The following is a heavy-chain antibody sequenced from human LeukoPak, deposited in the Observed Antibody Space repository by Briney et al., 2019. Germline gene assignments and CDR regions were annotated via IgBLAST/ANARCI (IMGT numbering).Heavy chain of an antibody. D-gene: IGHD3-10*01. V-gene: IGHV4-59*08. CDR1: GGSISSYP. CDR3: ARQGARFGELLSFYAMDV. J-gene: IGHJ6*02. Sequence: SKTLSLTCTVSGGSISSYPWNWIRQPPGKGLEWIGNIYYSGSTNYNPPLKSRVTISPDTSKNQFSLRLSSVTAADTAVYYCARQGARFGELLSFYAMDVWGQGTTVTVSS. CDR2: IYYSGST.